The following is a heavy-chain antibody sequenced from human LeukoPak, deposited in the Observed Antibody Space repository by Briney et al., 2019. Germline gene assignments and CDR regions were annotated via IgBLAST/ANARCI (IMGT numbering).Heavy chain of an antibody. CDR1: GGSFSGYY. D-gene: IGHD3-10*01. J-gene: IGHJ5*02. Sequence: SETLSLTCAVYGGSFSGYYWSWIRQPPGKGLEWIGEINHSGSTSYNPSLKSRVTISLYTSKNQFSLKLSSVTAADTAVYYCARSMVREVILSALRANWFDPWGQGTLVTVSS. CDR3: ARSMVREVILSALRANWFDP. V-gene: IGHV4-34*01. CDR2: INHSGST.